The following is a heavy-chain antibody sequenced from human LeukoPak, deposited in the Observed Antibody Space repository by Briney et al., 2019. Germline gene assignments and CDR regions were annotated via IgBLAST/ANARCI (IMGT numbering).Heavy chain of an antibody. V-gene: IGHV3-23*01. CDR1: GFTFSSCA. J-gene: IGHJ6*02. CDR2: ISGSGGST. D-gene: IGHD6-19*01. CDR3: AKSQWLVGGHYYYGMDV. Sequence: GGSLRLSCAASGFTFSSCAMSWVRQAPGKGLEWVSAISGSGGSTYYADSVKGRFTISRDNSKNTLYLQMNSLRAEDTAVYYCAKSQWLVGGHYYYGMDVWGQGTTVTVSS.